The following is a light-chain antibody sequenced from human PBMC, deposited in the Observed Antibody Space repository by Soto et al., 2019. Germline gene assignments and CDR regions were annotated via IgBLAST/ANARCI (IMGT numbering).Light chain of an antibody. CDR2: DNN. CDR3: GTWDSSLSAYV. Sequence: QSVLKQPPSVSAAPGQKVTISCSGSSSNIGNNYVSWYQQLPGTAPKLLIYDNNKRPSGIPDRFPGSKSGTSATLGITGLQTGDEADYYCGTWDSSLSAYVFGTGTKLTVL. CDR1: SSNIGNNY. J-gene: IGLJ1*01. V-gene: IGLV1-51*01.